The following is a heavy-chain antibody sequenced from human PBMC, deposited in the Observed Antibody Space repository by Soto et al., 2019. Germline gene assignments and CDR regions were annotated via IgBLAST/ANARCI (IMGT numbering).Heavy chain of an antibody. D-gene: IGHD2-15*01. J-gene: IGHJ4*02. CDR3: ARGYWVEGYGAGTYFGY. V-gene: IGHV3-66*01. CDR2: IYSGSTT. CDR1: GLSVTSNY. Sequence: EVLLVQSGGGLVQPGGSLRLSCAPSGLSVTSNYMAWVRQAPGKGLEWVSVIYSGSTTHHADSVKGIFTISRDSSSNTLYLQMSSLRVEDTALYYCARGYWVEGYGAGTYFGYWGQGTLVTVSS.